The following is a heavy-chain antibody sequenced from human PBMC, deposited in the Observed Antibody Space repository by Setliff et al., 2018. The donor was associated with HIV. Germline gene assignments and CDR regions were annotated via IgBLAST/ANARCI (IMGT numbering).Heavy chain of an antibody. CDR2: IHSSGNT. Sequence: SETLSLTCAVYGGSLSDYYWSWIRQPPGKGLEWLGEIHSSGNTDYSPSLKGRVTISVDTPKNQYSLNLKSVTAADTAVYYCARVREGFLPYDAFEIWGQGTMVTVSS. CDR3: ARVREGFLPYDAFEI. J-gene: IGHJ3*02. CDR1: GGSLSDYY. D-gene: IGHD3-3*01. V-gene: IGHV4-34*01.